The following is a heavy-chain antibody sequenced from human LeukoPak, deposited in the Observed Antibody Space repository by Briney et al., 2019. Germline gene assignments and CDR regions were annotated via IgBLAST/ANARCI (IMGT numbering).Heavy chain of an antibody. Sequence: SETLSLTCTVSGFSISSYYWSWIRQPPGKGLEWIGYIYYSGSTNYNPSLKSRVTISVDTSKNQFSLKLSSVTAADTAVYYCAREVVSSSWWGGSEWFDPWGQGTLVTVSS. CDR1: GFSISSYY. CDR2: IYYSGST. CDR3: AREVVSSSWWGGSEWFDP. V-gene: IGHV4-59*01. J-gene: IGHJ5*02. D-gene: IGHD6-13*01.